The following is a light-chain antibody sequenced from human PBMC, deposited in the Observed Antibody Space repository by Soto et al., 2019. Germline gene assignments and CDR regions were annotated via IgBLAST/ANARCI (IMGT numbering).Light chain of an antibody. Sequence: QSALTQPASVSGSPGQSITISCTGTSSDVGSYNLVSWYQQHPGKAPKLMIYEGSKRPSGGSNRFSGSKSGNTASLTISGLQAEDEADYYCCSYAGSNQRVFGGGTKLTVL. J-gene: IGLJ3*02. CDR3: CSYAGSNQRV. V-gene: IGLV2-23*01. CDR2: EGS. CDR1: SSDVGSYNL.